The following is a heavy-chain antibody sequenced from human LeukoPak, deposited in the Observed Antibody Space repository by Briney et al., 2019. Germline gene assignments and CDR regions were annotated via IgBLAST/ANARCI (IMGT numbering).Heavy chain of an antibody. V-gene: IGHV3-48*02. CDR3: ARDFVMITFGGVPYGMDV. D-gene: IGHD3-16*01. CDR2: ISSSSSTI. CDR1: GFTFSSYS. Sequence: GGSLRLSCAASGFTFSSYSMTWVRQAPGKGLEWVSYISSSSSTIYYADSVKGRFTISRDNAKNSLYLQMNSLRDEDTAVYYCARDFVMITFGGVPYGMDVWGQGTTVTVSS. J-gene: IGHJ6*02.